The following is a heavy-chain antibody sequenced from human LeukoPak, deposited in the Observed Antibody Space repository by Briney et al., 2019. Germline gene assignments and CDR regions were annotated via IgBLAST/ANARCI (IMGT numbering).Heavy chain of an antibody. Sequence: GGSLRLSCAASGFTFSSYSMNWVRQAPGKGLEWLSYISSSGSTVYYADSVKGRFTISRDNAKNSLYLQMSSLRAEDTAVYYCARDGVRGSSPPFDYWGQGTLVTVSS. CDR3: ARDGVRGSSPPFDY. CDR1: GFTFSSYS. D-gene: IGHD6-6*01. CDR2: ISSSGSTV. J-gene: IGHJ4*02. V-gene: IGHV3-48*04.